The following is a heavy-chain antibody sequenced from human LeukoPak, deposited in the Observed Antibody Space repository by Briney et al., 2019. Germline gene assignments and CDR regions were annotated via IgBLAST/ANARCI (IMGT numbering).Heavy chain of an antibody. Sequence: ASVKVSCKASGYTFTSYGISWVRQAPGQGLEWMGWISAYNGNTNYAQKLQGRVTMTTDTSTSTAYMELRSLRSDDTAVYYCARDQGYYDSSGYQAGAFDIWGQGTMVTVSS. CDR1: GYTFTSYG. CDR2: ISAYNGNT. V-gene: IGHV1-18*01. J-gene: IGHJ3*02. CDR3: ARDQGYYDSSGYQAGAFDI. D-gene: IGHD3-22*01.